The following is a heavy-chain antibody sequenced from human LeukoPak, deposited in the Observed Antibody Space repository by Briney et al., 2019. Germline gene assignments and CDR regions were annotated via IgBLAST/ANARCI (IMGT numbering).Heavy chain of an antibody. J-gene: IGHJ6*02. Sequence: GSLRLSCAASGFTFSSYAMHWVRQAPGKGLEWVAVISYDGSNKYYADSVKGRFTISRDNSKNTLYLQMNSLRAEDTAVYYCARDHCYSLCRTDYYYYGMDVWGQGTTVTVSS. V-gene: IGHV3-30-3*01. CDR2: ISYDGSNK. CDR1: GFTFSSYA. CDR3: ARDHCYSLCRTDYYYYGMDV. D-gene: IGHD2-15*01.